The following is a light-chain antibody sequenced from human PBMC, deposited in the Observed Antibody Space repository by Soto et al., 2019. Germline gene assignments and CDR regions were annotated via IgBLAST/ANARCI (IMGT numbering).Light chain of an antibody. Sequence: DIQMTQSPSTLSASIGDRVTITCRASQSISSWLAWYQQKPGEAPKLLIYAASTLQSGVPSRFSGSGSGTEFTLTISSLQPEDFATYYCQQLKSNLITFGQGTRLEI. CDR2: AAS. V-gene: IGKV1-5*01. J-gene: IGKJ5*01. CDR3: QQLKSNLIT. CDR1: QSISSW.